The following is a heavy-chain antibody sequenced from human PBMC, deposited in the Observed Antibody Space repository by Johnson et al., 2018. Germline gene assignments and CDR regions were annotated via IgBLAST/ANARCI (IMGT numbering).Heavy chain of an antibody. D-gene: IGHD3-10*01. V-gene: IGHV3-30*18. CDR1: GFTFSSYG. J-gene: IGHJ6*02. CDR3: AKDITPASYYYYGMDV. Sequence: QVQLQESGGGVVQPGRSLRLSCAASGFTFSSYGMHWVRQAPGKGLEWVAVISYDGSNKYYADSVKGRFTISRDNSKNTPYLQMNSLRAEDTAVYYCAKDITPASYYYYGMDVWGQGTTVTVSS. CDR2: ISYDGSNK.